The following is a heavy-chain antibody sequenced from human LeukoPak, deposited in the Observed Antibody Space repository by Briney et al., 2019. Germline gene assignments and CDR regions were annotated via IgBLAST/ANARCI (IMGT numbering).Heavy chain of an antibody. CDR2: ISSSGSTI. CDR1: GFTFSDYY. V-gene: IGHV3-11*01. J-gene: IGHJ4*02. CDR3: VSRQYSGGDCYWDY. Sequence: GESLRLSCAASGFTFSDYYMSWIRQAPGKGLEWVSYISSSGSTIYYADSVKGRFTISRDNAKNSLYLQMNSLRAEDTAVYYCVSRQYSGGDCYWDYWGQGTLVTVSS. D-gene: IGHD2-21*02.